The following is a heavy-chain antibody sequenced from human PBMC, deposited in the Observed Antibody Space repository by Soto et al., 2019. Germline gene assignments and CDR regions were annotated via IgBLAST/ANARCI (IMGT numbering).Heavy chain of an antibody. CDR2: IWYDGSNK. V-gene: IGHV3-33*01. J-gene: IGHJ6*02. CDR3: ARGRCSSTSCYGYGMDV. CDR1: GFTFSSYG. Sequence: GSLRLSCAASGFTFSSYGMHWVRQAPGKGLEWVAVIWYDGSNKYYADSVKGRFTISRDNSKNTLYLQMNSLRAEDTAVYYCARGRCSSTSCYGYGMDVWGQGTTVTVSS. D-gene: IGHD2-2*01.